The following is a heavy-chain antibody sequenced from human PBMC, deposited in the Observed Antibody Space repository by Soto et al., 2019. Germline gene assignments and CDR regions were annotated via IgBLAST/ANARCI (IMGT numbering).Heavy chain of an antibody. CDR1: GGTFSSYT. J-gene: IGHJ4*02. CDR2: IIPILGIA. V-gene: IGHV1-69*02. Sequence: QVQLVQSGAEVKKPGSSVKVSCKASGGTFSSYTISWVRQAPGQGLEWMGRIIPILGIANYAQKFQGRVTITADKSTSTAYMDLSSLRSEDTAVYYCARGYEDIVVAPLDYWGQGTLVTVSS. CDR3: ARGYEDIVVAPLDY. D-gene: IGHD2-2*01.